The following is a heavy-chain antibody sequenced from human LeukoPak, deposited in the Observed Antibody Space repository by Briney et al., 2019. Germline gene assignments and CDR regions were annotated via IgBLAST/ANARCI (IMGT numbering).Heavy chain of an antibody. J-gene: IGHJ6*03. Sequence: ASVKVSCKASGYTFTSYGISWVRQAPGQGLEWMGGIIPIFGTANYAQKFQGRVTITTDESTSTAYMELSSLRSEDTAVYYCARGKASDFWSGYPPPYYYYMDVWGKGTTVTVSS. D-gene: IGHD3-3*01. V-gene: IGHV1-69*05. CDR3: ARGKASDFWSGYPPPYYYYMDV. CDR2: IIPIFGTA. CDR1: GYTFTSYG.